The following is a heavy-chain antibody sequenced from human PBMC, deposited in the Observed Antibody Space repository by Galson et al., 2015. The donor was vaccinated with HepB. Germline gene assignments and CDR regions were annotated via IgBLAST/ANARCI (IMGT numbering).Heavy chain of an antibody. D-gene: IGHD3-3*01. V-gene: IGHV1-2*06. CDR1: GYIFTGNN. CDR3: ARVDDFWSGYGDY. Sequence: SVKVSCKASGYIFTGNNMHWVRQAPGQGLEWMGRINPKSGGTNYAQKFQGRVTMTRDTSMSTAYMELRRLRSDDTAVYYCARVDDFWSGYGDYWGQGTLVTVSS. CDR2: INPKSGGT. J-gene: IGHJ4*02.